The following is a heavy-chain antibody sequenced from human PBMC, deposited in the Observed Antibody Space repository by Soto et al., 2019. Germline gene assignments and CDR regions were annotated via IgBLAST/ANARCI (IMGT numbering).Heavy chain of an antibody. CDR2: IIPIFGTA. V-gene: IGHV1-69*01. CDR3: AREGGRNYDYVWGSSYGMDV. CDR1: GGTFSSYA. J-gene: IGHJ6*02. D-gene: IGHD3-16*01. Sequence: QVQLVQSGAEVKKPGSSVKVSCKASGGTFSSYAISWVRQAPGQGLEWMGGIIPIFGTANYAQKFQGRVTITADESTSTAYMGRSSLRSEDTAVYYCAREGGRNYDYVWGSSYGMDVWGQGTTVTVSS.